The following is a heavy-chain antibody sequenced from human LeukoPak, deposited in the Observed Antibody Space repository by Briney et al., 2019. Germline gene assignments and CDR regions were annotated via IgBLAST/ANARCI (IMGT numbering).Heavy chain of an antibody. Sequence: PGGSLRLSCAASGFTVSSNYMSWVRQAPGKGLEWVSVIYSGGSTYYAVSVKGRFTISRDNSKNTLYPQMNSLRAEDTAVYYCAAVAGIHVVYWGQGTLVTVSS. CDR1: GFTVSSNY. D-gene: IGHD6-19*01. J-gene: IGHJ4*02. CDR2: IYSGGST. V-gene: IGHV3-53*01. CDR3: AAVAGIHVVY.